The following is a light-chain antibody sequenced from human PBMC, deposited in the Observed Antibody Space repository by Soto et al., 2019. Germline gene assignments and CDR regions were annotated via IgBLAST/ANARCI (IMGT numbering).Light chain of an antibody. J-gene: IGKJ5*01. Sequence: EVVLTQSPGTLSLSPGEGATLACRASQSVSSSYLAWYQQKPGQAPRLLIYGASSRATGIPDRFSGSGSGTDFTLTISRLEPEDFATYYCQQSYSTPITFGQGTRLET. CDR1: QSVSSSY. CDR3: QQSYSTPIT. V-gene: IGKV3-20*01. CDR2: GAS.